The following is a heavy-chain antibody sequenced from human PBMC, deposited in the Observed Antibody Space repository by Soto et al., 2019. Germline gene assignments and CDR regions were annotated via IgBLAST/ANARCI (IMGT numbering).Heavy chain of an antibody. Sequence: QVQLVQSGAEVKKPGSSVKVSCKASGGTFSSYAISWLQQAPGKGLDWRGGIIPISGTANYAQKFQGRVTITADESTGTAYMELSSLRSEDTAVYYCARSQGSSTSLEIYYYYYYGMDVWGQGTTVTVSS. V-gene: IGHV1-69*01. J-gene: IGHJ6*02. CDR1: GGTFSSYA. CDR2: IIPISGTA. CDR3: ARSQGSSTSLEIYYYYYYGMDV. D-gene: IGHD2-2*01.